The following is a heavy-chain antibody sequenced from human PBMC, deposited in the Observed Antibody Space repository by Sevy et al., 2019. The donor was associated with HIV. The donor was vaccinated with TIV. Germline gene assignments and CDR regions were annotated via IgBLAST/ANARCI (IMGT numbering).Heavy chain of an antibody. CDR2: INPNSGGT. Sequence: ASVKVSCKASGYTFTGYYMHWVRQAPGQGLEWMGWINPNSGGTNYAQKFQGRVTMTRETSISTAYMELSRLRSDDTAVYYCARGYSSGWSGPYYFDYWGQGTLVTVSS. D-gene: IGHD6-19*01. CDR3: ARGYSSGWSGPYYFDY. CDR1: GYTFTGYY. J-gene: IGHJ4*02. V-gene: IGHV1-2*02.